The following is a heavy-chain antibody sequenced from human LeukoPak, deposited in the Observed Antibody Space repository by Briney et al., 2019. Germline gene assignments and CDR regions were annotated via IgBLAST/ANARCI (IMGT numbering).Heavy chain of an antibody. CDR2: MYYSGST. CDR3: ARGSYDYVWGSYRQGDYYYGMDV. D-gene: IGHD3-16*02. Sequence: SETLSLTCTVSGGSISSSSYYWGWIRQPPGKGLEWIGSMYYSGSTYYNPSLKSRVTISVDTSKNQFSLKLSSVTAADTAVYYCARGSYDYVWGSYRQGDYYYGMDVWGQGTTVTVSS. CDR1: GGSISSSSYY. V-gene: IGHV4-39*07. J-gene: IGHJ6*02.